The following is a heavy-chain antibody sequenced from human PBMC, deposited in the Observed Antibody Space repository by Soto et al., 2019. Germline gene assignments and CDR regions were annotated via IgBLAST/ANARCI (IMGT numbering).Heavy chain of an antibody. V-gene: IGHV1-18*01. D-gene: IGHD3-10*01. CDR2: ISAYNGNT. J-gene: IGHJ4*01. CDR1: GYTFTSYG. CDR3: ARDVKAGTMVRGVGDY. Sequence: ASVKVSCKASGYTFTSYGISWVRQAPGQGLEWMGWISAYNGNTNYAQKLQGRVTMTTDTSTSTAYMELSSLRSDDTAVYYCARDVKAGTMVRGVGDYWGHGTPVTLSS.